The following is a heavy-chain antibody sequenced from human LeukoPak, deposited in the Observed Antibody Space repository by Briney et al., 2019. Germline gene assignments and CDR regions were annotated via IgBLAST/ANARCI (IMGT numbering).Heavy chain of an antibody. CDR3: ARESGGKPRQFDY. CDR2: IYYSGST. D-gene: IGHD3-10*01. Sequence: SETLSLTCTVSGGSISSYYWSWLRQPPGKGLEWIGYIYYSGSTNYNPSHKSRVTISVDTSKNQFSLKLSSVTAADTAVYYCARESGGKPRQFDYWGQGTLVTVSS. J-gene: IGHJ4*02. CDR1: GGSISSYY. V-gene: IGHV4-59*12.